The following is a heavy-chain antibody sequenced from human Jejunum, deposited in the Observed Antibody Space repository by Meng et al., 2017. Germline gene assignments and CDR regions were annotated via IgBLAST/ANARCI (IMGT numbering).Heavy chain of an antibody. CDR3: ARDRNYHFRGDF. CDR1: GFTFSNYA. D-gene: IGHD3-3*01. V-gene: IGHV3-23*01. J-gene: IGHJ3*01. CDR2: IIGGGGTT. Sequence: GGSLRLSCAASGFTFSNYAMTWVRQAPGKGLEWVSIIGGGGTTHYADSVKGRFTVSRDNSKSTLYLQMDSLRAEDTAVYYCARDRNYHFRGDFWGQGTVVTVSS.